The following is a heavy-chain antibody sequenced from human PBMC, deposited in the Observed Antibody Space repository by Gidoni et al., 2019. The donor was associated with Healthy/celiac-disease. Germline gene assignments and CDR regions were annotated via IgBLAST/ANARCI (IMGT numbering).Heavy chain of an antibody. CDR3: ARRWHYYDEGDIRAFDI. Sequence: QLQLQESGPGLVKPSETLSLTCTVSGGSISSSSYYWGWIRQPPGKGLEWIGSIYYSGSTYYNPSLKSRVTISVDTSKNQFSLKLSSVTAADTAVYYCARRWHYYDEGDIRAFDIWGQGTMVTVSS. D-gene: IGHD3-22*01. J-gene: IGHJ3*02. V-gene: IGHV4-39*01. CDR1: GGSISSSSYY. CDR2: IYYSGST.